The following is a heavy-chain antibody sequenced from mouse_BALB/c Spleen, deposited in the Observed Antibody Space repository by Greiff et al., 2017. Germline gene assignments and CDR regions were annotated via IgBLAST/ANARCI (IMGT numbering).Heavy chain of an antibody. J-gene: IGHJ1*01. V-gene: IGHV3-5*02. CDR2: IYYSGTI. CDR1: GISITTGNYR. CDR3: ARAYYYGYWYFDV. D-gene: IGHD1-1*01. Sequence: VQLQQSGPGLVKPSQTVSLTCTVTGISITTGNYRWSWIRQFPGNKLEWIGYIYYSGTITYNPSLTSRTTITRDTSKNQFFLEMNSLTAEDTATYYCARAYYYGYWYFDVWGAGTTVTVSS.